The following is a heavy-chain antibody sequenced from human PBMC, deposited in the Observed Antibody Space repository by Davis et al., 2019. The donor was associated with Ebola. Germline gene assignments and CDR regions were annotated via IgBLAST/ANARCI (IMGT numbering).Heavy chain of an antibody. D-gene: IGHD3-10*01. Sequence: ASVKVSCKASGYTFTGYYMHWVRQAPGQGLEWMGWINPNSGGTNYAQKFQGRVTMTRDTSISTAYMELSRLRSDDTAVYYCARDLELLWFREGRDGDAFDIWGQGTMVTVSS. V-gene: IGHV1-2*02. J-gene: IGHJ3*02. CDR1: GYTFTGYY. CDR3: ARDLELLWFREGRDGDAFDI. CDR2: INPNSGGT.